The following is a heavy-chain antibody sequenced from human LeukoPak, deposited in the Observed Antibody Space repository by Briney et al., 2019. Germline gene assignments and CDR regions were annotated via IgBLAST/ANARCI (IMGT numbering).Heavy chain of an antibody. Sequence: ASVTVSCKASGYTFINFAINWGRQAPGQRPEWMGWINAGNGNTKYSQKFQGRVTITRDTSASTAYMELSSLTSEDTAVYYCARGPRAAADDYWGQGTLVTGSS. CDR3: ARGPRAAADDY. CDR2: INAGNGNT. V-gene: IGHV1-3*01. J-gene: IGHJ4*02. CDR1: GYTFINFA. D-gene: IGHD6-13*01.